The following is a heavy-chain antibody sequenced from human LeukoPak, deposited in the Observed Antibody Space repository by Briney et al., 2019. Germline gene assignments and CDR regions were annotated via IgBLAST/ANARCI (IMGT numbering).Heavy chain of an antibody. CDR3: ARGDRVVPPLYYYYCYLDV. D-gene: IGHD2-15*01. Sequence: ASVKVSCKPSGGTLSISAISWVRQAPGQGLEWMGGIVPLIGTVHYAEKFRGRVTITTDGSTNTAYMELSGLRSEDTAVYFCARGDRVVPPLYYYYCYLDVWGNGTTVTVSS. CDR1: GGTLSISA. V-gene: IGHV1-69*05. CDR2: IVPLIGTV. J-gene: IGHJ6*03.